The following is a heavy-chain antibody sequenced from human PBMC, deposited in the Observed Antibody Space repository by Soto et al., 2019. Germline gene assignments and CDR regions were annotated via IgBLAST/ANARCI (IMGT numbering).Heavy chain of an antibody. J-gene: IGHJ6*02. CDR1: GGSISSGGYY. CDR2: IYYSGST. V-gene: IGHV4-31*03. CDR3: ARGVVGCSSTSCFNYYYYVMDV. D-gene: IGHD2-2*01. Sequence: QVQLQESGPGLVKPSQTLSLTCTVSGGSISSGGYYWSWIRQHPGKGLEWIGYIYYSGSTYYNPSLKSRVTISVDTSKNQFSLKLSSVTAADTAVYYCARGVVGCSSTSCFNYYYYVMDVWGQGTTVTVSS.